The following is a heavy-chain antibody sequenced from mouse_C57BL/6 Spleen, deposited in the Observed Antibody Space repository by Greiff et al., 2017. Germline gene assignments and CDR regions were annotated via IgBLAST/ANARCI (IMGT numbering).Heavy chain of an antibody. Sequence: DVHLVESGPGLVKPSQSLSLTCSVTGYSITSGYYWNWIRQFPGNKLEWMGYISYDGSNNYNPSLKNRISITRDTSKNQFFLKLNSVTTEDTATYYCARGGTVVAPSYAMDYWGQGTSVTVSS. CDR2: ISYDGSN. CDR1: GYSITSGYY. D-gene: IGHD1-1*01. V-gene: IGHV3-6*01. J-gene: IGHJ4*01. CDR3: ARGGTVVAPSYAMDY.